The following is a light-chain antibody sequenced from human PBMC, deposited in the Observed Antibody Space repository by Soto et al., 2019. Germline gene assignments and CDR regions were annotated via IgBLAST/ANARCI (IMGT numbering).Light chain of an antibody. Sequence: EIVLIQSPATLSLSPGERATLSCRASQSVGSYLAWYQHKPGQAPRLLIYDASNRATGIPARFSGSGSGTDFTLTISRLEPEDFAVYYCQQYGSSGTFGQGTQGGYQ. CDR3: QQYGSSGT. CDR2: DAS. V-gene: IGKV3-11*01. J-gene: IGKJ1*01. CDR1: QSVGSY.